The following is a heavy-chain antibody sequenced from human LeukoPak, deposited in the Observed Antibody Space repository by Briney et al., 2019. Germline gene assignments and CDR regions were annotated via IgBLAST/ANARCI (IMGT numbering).Heavy chain of an antibody. CDR1: GGSFSGYY. CDR2: INHSGST. V-gene: IGHV4-34*01. J-gene: IGHJ5*02. D-gene: IGHD3-10*01. CDR3: ARHDLMVRGVTSDWFDP. Sequence: PSETLSLTCAVYGGSFSGYYWSWIRQPPGKGLEWIGEINHSGSTNYNPSLKSRVTISVDTSKNQFSLKLSSVTAADTAVYYCARHDLMVRGVTSDWFDPWGQGTLVTVSS.